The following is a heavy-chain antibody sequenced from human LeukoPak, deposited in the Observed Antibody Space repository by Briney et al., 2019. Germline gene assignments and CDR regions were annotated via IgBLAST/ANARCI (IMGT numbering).Heavy chain of an antibody. V-gene: IGHV3-7*01. J-gene: IGHJ4*02. CDR1: GFTFSSYS. CDR2: INPDGSET. CDR3: ASSSWGGFDY. Sequence: GVLRLSCAASGFTFSSYSMNWVRQAPGKGLEWVANINPDGSETYYVDSVKGRFTFSRDNAKNSLYLQMNSLRGEDTAVYYCASSSWGGFDYWGQGTLVTVSS. D-gene: IGHD3-16*01.